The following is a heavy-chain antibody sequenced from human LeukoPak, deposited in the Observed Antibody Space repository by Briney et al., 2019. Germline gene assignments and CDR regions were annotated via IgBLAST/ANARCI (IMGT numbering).Heavy chain of an antibody. CDR1: GFTFSTYG. D-gene: IGHD1-26*01. Sequence: GGSLRLSCAASGFTFSTYGMHWVRQAPEKGLEWVAVIWYDGSNKYYADSVKGRFIISRDNSKDTLYLQMNSLRAEDTAVYYCARAVGPFDYWGQGTLVTVSS. CDR3: ARAVGPFDY. V-gene: IGHV3-33*01. J-gene: IGHJ4*02. CDR2: IWYDGSNK.